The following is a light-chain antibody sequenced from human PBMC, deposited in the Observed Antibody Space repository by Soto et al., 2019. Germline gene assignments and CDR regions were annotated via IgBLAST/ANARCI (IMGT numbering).Light chain of an antibody. J-gene: IGKJ5*01. CDR2: DAS. Sequence: EIVLTQSPATLSLSPGERATLSCRASQSVSSYLAWYQQKPGQAPRLLIYDASNSATGSPVRFSGSGSGTDFTLTISILEPEDFVVYYCQQRSNWPREITFGQGTRLEMK. CDR1: QSVSSY. CDR3: QQRSNWPREIT. V-gene: IGKV3-11*01.